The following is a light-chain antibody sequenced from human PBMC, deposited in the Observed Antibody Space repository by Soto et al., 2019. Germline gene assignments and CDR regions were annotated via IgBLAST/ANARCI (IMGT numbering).Light chain of an antibody. V-gene: IGKV3-11*01. Sequence: EIVLTQSPATLSLSPGERATLSCRASQSVSSYLAWYQQKPGQAPRLLIYDASNRANGIPARFSGSGSGTADTPPTSSLEHDDFAVYYCQQRSNWPPVTFGGGTKVESK. J-gene: IGKJ4*01. CDR2: DAS. CDR3: QQRSNWPPVT. CDR1: QSVSSY.